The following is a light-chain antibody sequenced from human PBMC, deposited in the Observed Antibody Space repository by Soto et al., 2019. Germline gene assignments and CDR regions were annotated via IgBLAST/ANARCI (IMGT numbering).Light chain of an antibody. CDR3: ATWDESLTAEV. Sequence: QSVLTQPPSASGTPGQRITISCSGSSSNIGSNTVHWYQQLPGTAPKVLIYSNNQRPSGVPDRFSGSKSGTSASLAISGLQSEDEADYYCATWDESLTAEVFGPGTKLTVL. J-gene: IGLJ1*01. CDR1: SSNIGSNT. V-gene: IGLV1-44*01. CDR2: SNN.